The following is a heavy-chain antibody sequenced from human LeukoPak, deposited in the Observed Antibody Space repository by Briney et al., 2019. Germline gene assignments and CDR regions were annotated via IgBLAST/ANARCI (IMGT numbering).Heavy chain of an antibody. J-gene: IGHJ5*02. Sequence: NTSETLSLXCAVYGGSFSGYYWSWIRQPPGKGLEWIGEINHSGSTNYNPSLKSRVAISVDTSKNQFSLKLSSVTAADTAVYYCARGRGILYQNWFDPWGQGTLVTVSS. CDR1: GGSFSGYY. CDR2: INHSGST. V-gene: IGHV4-34*01. D-gene: IGHD2-15*01. CDR3: ARGRGILYQNWFDP.